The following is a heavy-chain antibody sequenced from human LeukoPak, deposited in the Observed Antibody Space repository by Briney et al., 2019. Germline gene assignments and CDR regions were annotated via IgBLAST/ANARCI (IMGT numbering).Heavy chain of an antibody. V-gene: IGHV1-18*01. Sequence: ASVKVSCKASGYTFTSYGISWVRQAPGQGLEWMGWISAYNGNTNYAQKLQGRVTMTTDTSTSTAYMELRSLRSDDTAEYYCARDHILGYYYDSSGYWSIWGQGTLVTVSS. D-gene: IGHD3-22*01. J-gene: IGHJ4*02. CDR2: ISAYNGNT. CDR3: ARDHILGYYYDSSGYWSI. CDR1: GYTFTSYG.